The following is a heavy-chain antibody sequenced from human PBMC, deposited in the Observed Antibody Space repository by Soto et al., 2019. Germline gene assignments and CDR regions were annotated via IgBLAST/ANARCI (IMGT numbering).Heavy chain of an antibody. CDR2: ISAYNGNI. Sequence: ASVKVSCKASGYTFTSYGISWVRQAPGQGLEWMGWISAYNGNINYAQKLQGRVTMTTDTSTSTAYMELRSLRSDDTAVYYCARLYCSGGSCYSGGYYYYYYMDVWGKGTTVTVSS. CDR1: GYTFTSYG. J-gene: IGHJ6*03. CDR3: ARLYCSGGSCYSGGYYYYYYMDV. V-gene: IGHV1-18*01. D-gene: IGHD2-15*01.